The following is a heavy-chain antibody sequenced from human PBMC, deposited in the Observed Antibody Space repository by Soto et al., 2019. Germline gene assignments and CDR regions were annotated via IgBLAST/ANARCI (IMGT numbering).Heavy chain of an antibody. CDR2: IYRSGST. V-gene: IGHV4-61*01. D-gene: IGHD3-16*01. CDR1: GASLTSGSYY. Sequence: QVQLQESGPGLVRPSETLSLTCTVSGASLTSGSYYWSWVRQPPGKGLEWIAYIYRSGSTNYNPCLKNRATISVDTSKIQCSLRLSSVTPSHTAMYYCARWKYSYADLPGDCCDFWGQGNLVTVSS. CDR3: ARWKYSYADLPGDCCDF. J-gene: IGHJ4*02.